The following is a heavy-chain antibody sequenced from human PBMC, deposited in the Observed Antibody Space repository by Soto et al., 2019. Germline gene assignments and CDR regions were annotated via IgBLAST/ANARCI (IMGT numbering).Heavy chain of an antibody. CDR2: ISSDGSNK. V-gene: IGHV3-30-3*01. Sequence: QVQLVESGGGVVQPGRSLRLSCAASGFTFSIYAMHWVRQAPGKGLEWVALISSDGSNKYYADAVKGRFTISRDNSRNTMDLQMHSLRTEDTAVYYCARGGVVVEAAREWGYGIDVWGQGTTVTVSS. J-gene: IGHJ6*02. CDR1: GFTFSIYA. CDR3: ARGGVVVEAAREWGYGIDV. D-gene: IGHD2-15*01.